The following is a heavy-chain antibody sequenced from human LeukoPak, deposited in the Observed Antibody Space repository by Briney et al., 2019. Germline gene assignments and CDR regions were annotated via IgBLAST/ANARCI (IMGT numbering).Heavy chain of an antibody. D-gene: IGHD3-22*01. CDR3: ARGTRPRHSSGPGDAFDI. Sequence: PSETLSLTCAVYGGSFSGYYWSWIRQPPGKGLEWIGEINHSGSTNYNPSLESRVTISVDTSKNQFSLKLSSVTAADTAVYYCARGTRPRHSSGPGDAFDIWGQGTMVTVSS. J-gene: IGHJ3*02. CDR2: INHSGST. V-gene: IGHV4-34*01. CDR1: GGSFSGYY.